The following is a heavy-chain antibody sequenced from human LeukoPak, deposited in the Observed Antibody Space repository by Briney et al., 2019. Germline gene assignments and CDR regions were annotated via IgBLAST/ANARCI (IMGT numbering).Heavy chain of an antibody. D-gene: IGHD3-16*01. CDR3: QYVWGPIDAFDI. Sequence: PGGSLRLSCAASGFTFSSYGMHWVRQAPGKGLEWVAFIRYDGSNKYYADSVKGRFTISRDNSKNTLYLQMNSPRAEDTAVYYCQYVWGPIDAFDIWGQGTMVTVSS. V-gene: IGHV3-30*02. J-gene: IGHJ3*02. CDR1: GFTFSSYG. CDR2: IRYDGSNK.